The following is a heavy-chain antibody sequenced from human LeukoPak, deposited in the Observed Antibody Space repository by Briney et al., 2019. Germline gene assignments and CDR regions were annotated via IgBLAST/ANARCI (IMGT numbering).Heavy chain of an antibody. Sequence: SETLSLTCAVYGGSFSGYYWSWIRQPPGKGLEWIGYIYYSGSTYYNPSLKSRVTISVDTSKNQFSLKLSSVTAADTAVYYCARDSYNWNDNNNAFDIWGQGTMVTVSS. D-gene: IGHD1-1*01. CDR1: GGSFSGYY. J-gene: IGHJ3*02. V-gene: IGHV4-30-4*08. CDR2: IYYSGST. CDR3: ARDSYNWNDNNNAFDI.